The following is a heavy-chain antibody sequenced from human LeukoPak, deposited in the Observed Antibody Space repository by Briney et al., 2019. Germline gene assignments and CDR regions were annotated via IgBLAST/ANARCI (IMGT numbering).Heavy chain of an antibody. D-gene: IGHD1-26*01. CDR2: ISAYNGNT. V-gene: IGHV1-18*01. CDR3: ARDVGATSDY. J-gene: IGHJ4*02. Sequence: GASVKVSCKASGYTFSSYAISWVRQAPGQGLEWMGWISAYNGNTKYAQKLQGRVTMTTDTSTSTAYMELRSLRSDDTAVYYCARDVGATSDYWGQGTLVTVSS. CDR1: GYTFSSYA.